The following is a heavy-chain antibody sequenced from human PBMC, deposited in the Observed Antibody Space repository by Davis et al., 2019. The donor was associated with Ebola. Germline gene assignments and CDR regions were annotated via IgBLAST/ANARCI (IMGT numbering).Heavy chain of an antibody. CDR1: GFTFSSYW. CDR3: ARVPRRDIVLIYYYYGMDV. D-gene: IGHD2-15*01. CDR2: IKQDGSEK. V-gene: IGHV3-7*03. Sequence: PGGSLRLSCAASGFTFSSYWMSWVRQAPGKGLEWVANIKQDGSEKYYVDSVKGRFTISRDNAKNSLYLQMNSLRAEDTAVYYCARVPRRDIVLIYYYYGMDVWGQGTTVTVSS. J-gene: IGHJ6*02.